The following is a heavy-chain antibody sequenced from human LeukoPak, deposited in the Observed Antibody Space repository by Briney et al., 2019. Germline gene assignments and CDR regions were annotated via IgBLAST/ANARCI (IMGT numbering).Heavy chain of an antibody. CDR3: AREPRGYSSGWYNY. CDR1: GYTFTSHG. Sequence: ASVKVSCKASGYTFTSHGISWVRQAPGQGLEWMGWISAYNGNTNYAQKLQGRVTMTTDTSTSTAYMELRSLRSDDTAVYYCAREPRGYSSGWYNYWGQGTLVTASS. J-gene: IGHJ4*02. CDR2: ISAYNGNT. D-gene: IGHD6-19*01. V-gene: IGHV1-18*01.